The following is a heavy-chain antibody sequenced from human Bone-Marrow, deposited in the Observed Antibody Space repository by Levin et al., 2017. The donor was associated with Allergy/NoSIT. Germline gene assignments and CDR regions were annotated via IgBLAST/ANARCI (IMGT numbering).Heavy chain of an antibody. J-gene: IGHJ4*02. CDR2: IYWDGTD. CDR3: AHTRGDGYFTS. V-gene: IGHV2-5*02. CDR1: GFSLSASPMG. Sequence: SGPTLVKPTQTLTLTCSVSGFSLSASPMGVGWVRQPPGKALEWLALIYWDGTDRYRPSLQSRLTITKDTAKNRVVLTMTDMDRVDTATYFCAHTRGDGYFTSWGQGTLVTVSS. D-gene: IGHD5-24*01.